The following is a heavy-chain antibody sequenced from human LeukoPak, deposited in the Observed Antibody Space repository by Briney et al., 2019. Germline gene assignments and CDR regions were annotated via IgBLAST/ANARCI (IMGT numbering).Heavy chain of an antibody. D-gene: IGHD3-22*01. V-gene: IGHV3-48*01. CDR2: ISGGSDTI. Sequence: GGSLRLSCEASGFPFSSHSMNWVRQAPGKGLEWVSYISGGSDTIYYADSVKGRFTISRDNAENSLYLQMSSLRAEDTALYYCARLDRYYFDSSGYTYYYYMDVWGKGTTVTVSS. J-gene: IGHJ6*03. CDR1: GFPFSSHS. CDR3: ARLDRYYFDSSGYTYYYYMDV.